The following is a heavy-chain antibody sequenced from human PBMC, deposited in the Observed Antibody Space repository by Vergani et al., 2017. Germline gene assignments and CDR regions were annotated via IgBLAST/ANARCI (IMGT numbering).Heavy chain of an antibody. Sequence: QVQLVQSGAEVKKPGASVKVSCKASGYTFTSYGISWVRQAPGQGLEWMGWISAYNGNTNYAQKLQGRVTMTTDTSTSIAYMELRSLRSDDTSVYYCARDSDIVATMYYFDYWGQGTLVTVSS. D-gene: IGHD5-12*01. CDR2: ISAYNGNT. CDR3: ARDSDIVATMYYFDY. V-gene: IGHV1-18*01. CDR1: GYTFTSYG. J-gene: IGHJ4*02.